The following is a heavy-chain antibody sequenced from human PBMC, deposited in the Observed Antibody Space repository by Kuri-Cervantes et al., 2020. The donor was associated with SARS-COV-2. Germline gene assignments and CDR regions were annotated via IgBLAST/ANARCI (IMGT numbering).Heavy chain of an antibody. CDR2: ISAYNGNT. D-gene: IGHD2-2*02. CDR1: GGTFSSYV. J-gene: IGHJ6*02. Sequence: ASVKVSCKASGGTFSSYVISWVRQAPGQGLEWMGWISAYNGNTNYAQKLQGRVTMTRDTSTSTVYMELSSLRSEDTAVYYCARIDSLYLGRPRPQVYYGMDVWGQGTTVTVSS. CDR3: ARIDSLYLGRPRPQVYYGMDV. V-gene: IGHV1-18*01.